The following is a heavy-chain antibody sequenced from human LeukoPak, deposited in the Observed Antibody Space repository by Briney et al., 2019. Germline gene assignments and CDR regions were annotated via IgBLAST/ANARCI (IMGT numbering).Heavy chain of an antibody. V-gene: IGHV3-30-3*01. D-gene: IGHD3-10*01. CDR1: GFTFSSYA. J-gene: IGHJ6*02. Sequence: GSSLRLFCVDSGFTFSSYAMHWVRQAPGKGLEWVADISYYGSNMNDADSVKGRLSISSDSSENTLYPQWIGMRVDDTAVYYCARDAMLRGVRRYNYGMDVWGQGNTVTVSS. CDR3: ARDAMLRGVRRYNYGMDV. CDR2: ISYYGSNM.